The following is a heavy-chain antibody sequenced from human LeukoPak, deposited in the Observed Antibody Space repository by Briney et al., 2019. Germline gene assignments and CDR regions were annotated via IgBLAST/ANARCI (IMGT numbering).Heavy chain of an antibody. CDR3: AKASGDSSGYRFDY. CDR1: GFTFNNHA. J-gene: IGHJ4*02. CDR2: MNGGGDST. V-gene: IGHV3-23*01. Sequence: GGSLRLSCAASGFTFNNHAMSWVRQAPGKGLEWVSAMNGGGDSTDYADSVKGRFTISRDNSKNTLFLQMNSLRAEDTAVYYCAKASGDSSGYRFDYWGQGTLLTVSS. D-gene: IGHD3-22*01.